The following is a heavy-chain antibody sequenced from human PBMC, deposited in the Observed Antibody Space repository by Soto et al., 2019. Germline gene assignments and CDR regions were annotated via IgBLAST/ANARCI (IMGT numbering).Heavy chain of an antibody. V-gene: IGHV4-59*08. CDR3: ARTSAGYSQSY. Sequence: PSETLSLTCTVSGGSISSYYWSWIRQPPGKGLERIGNIYYSGSTNYNPSLKSRVTISVDTSKNQFSLKLSSVTAADTAVYYCARTSAGYSQSYWGQGTLVTVS. D-gene: IGHD1-26*01. CDR2: IYYSGST. J-gene: IGHJ4*02. CDR1: GGSISSYY.